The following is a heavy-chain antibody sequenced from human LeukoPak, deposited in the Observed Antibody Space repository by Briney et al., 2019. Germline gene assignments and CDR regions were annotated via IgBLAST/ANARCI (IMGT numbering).Heavy chain of an antibody. CDR2: FHPENGGT. V-gene: IGHV1-24*01. J-gene: IGHJ4*02. D-gene: IGHD3-22*01. CDR1: GYSINQIS. Sequence: ASVKVSCKVSGYSINQISMHWVRQAPGKGLEWMGGFHPENGGTVYEERFQGRVRMTGDTSTDTADMELRSLTSEDTAIYFCAGYYFDSSGLVAMDYWGQGTLVIVSS. CDR3: AGYYFDSSGLVAMDY.